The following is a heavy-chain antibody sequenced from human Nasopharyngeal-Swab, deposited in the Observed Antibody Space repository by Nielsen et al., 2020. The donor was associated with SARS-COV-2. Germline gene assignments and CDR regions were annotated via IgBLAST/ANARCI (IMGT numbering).Heavy chain of an antibody. CDR3: AKVFSLLLLSAEYFQH. Sequence: GGSLRLSCAASGFTFSSYGVHWVRQAPGRGLEWVAVISYDGSNKYYADSVKGRFTISRDNSKNTLYLQMNSLRADDTAVYYCAKVFSLLLLSAEYFQHWGQGTLVTVSS. J-gene: IGHJ1*01. V-gene: IGHV3-30*18. D-gene: IGHD2/OR15-2a*01. CDR1: GFTFSSYG. CDR2: ISYDGSNK.